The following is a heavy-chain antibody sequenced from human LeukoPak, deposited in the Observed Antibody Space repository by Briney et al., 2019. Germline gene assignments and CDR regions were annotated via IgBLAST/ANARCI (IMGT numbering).Heavy chain of an antibody. CDR3: ARGHGGWYDY. D-gene: IGHD6-19*01. J-gene: IGHJ4*02. CDR1: GFTFNSYG. V-gene: IGHV3-21*04. Sequence: GGSLRLSCAASGFTFNSYGMHWVRQAPGKGLEWVASISSSSPYIYYTDSVKGRFTISRDNAKNSLYLQMNSLRAEDTAVYYCARGHGGWYDYWGQGTLVTVSS. CDR2: ISSSSPYI.